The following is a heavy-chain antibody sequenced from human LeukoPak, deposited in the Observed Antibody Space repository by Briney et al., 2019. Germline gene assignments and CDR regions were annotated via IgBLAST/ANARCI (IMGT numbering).Heavy chain of an antibody. CDR3: ANTIYDILTGYPYYYYGMDV. CDR2: ITPIFGTA. J-gene: IGHJ6*04. D-gene: IGHD3-9*01. CDR1: GGTFSSYA. Sequence: SVKVSCKASGGTFSSYAISWVRQAPGQGLEWMGGITPIFGTANYAQKFQGRVTITADKSTSTAYMELSSLRSEDTAVYYCANTIYDILTGYPYYYYGMDVWGKGTTVTVSS. V-gene: IGHV1-69*06.